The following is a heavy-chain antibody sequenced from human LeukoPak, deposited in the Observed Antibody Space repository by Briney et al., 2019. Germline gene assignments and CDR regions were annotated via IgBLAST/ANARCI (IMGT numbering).Heavy chain of an antibody. D-gene: IGHD4-17*01. CDR3: ARDKLRYGVDY. J-gene: IGHJ4*02. Sequence: GGSLRLSCAASGFTFSSYAMSWVRQAPGKGLEWVSAISGSGGSTYYADSVKGRFTISRDNAKDSLYLQMNSLRAEGTAVYYCARDKLRYGVDYWGQGTLVTVSS. V-gene: IGHV3-23*01. CDR2: ISGSGGST. CDR1: GFTFSSYA.